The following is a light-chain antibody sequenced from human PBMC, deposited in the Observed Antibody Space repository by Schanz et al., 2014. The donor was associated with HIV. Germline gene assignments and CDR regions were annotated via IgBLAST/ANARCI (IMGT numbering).Light chain of an antibody. Sequence: QSVLTQAPSASGPPGQRVTISCSGGDSNIGSNTVNWYQQLPGTAPKLLIYSNNQRPSGVPDRFSGSKSGTSASLAISGLQSEDEADYYCAAWDVLLNGPVFGGGTQLTVL. CDR2: SNN. V-gene: IGLV1-44*01. CDR3: AAWDVLLNGPV. J-gene: IGLJ7*01. CDR1: DSNIGSNT.